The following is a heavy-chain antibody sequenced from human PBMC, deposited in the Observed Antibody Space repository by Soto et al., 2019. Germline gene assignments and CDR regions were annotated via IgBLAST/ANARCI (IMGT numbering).Heavy chain of an antibody. D-gene: IGHD5-12*01. Sequence: GGSLRLSCAASGFTVSSNYMSWVRQAPGKGLEWVSVIYSGGNTDYADSVKGRFTISRDNSKRTVYLQMNSLRAEDTGVYYCARARDGYNFLYEPTWSQGTLVTVSS. J-gene: IGHJ4*02. CDR1: GFTVSSNY. CDR3: ARARDGYNFLYEPT. CDR2: IYSGGNT. V-gene: IGHV3-53*01.